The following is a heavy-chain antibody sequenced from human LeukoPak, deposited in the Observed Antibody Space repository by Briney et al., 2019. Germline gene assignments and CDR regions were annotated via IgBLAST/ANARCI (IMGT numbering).Heavy chain of an antibody. Sequence: PSQTLSLTCAVSGGSISSGGYSWSWIRQPPGXXXXWIGYIYHSGSTYYNPSLKSRVTISVDRSKNQFSLKLSSVTAADTAVYYCARADVNRSGFDYWGQGTLVTVSS. J-gene: IGHJ4*02. D-gene: IGHD2/OR15-2a*01. V-gene: IGHV4-30-2*01. CDR2: IYHSGST. CDR3: ARADVNRSGFDY. CDR1: GGSISSGGYS.